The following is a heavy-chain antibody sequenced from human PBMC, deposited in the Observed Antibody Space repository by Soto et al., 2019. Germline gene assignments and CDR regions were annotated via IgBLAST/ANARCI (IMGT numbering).Heavy chain of an antibody. D-gene: IGHD3-22*01. CDR2: AGPSGSST. CDR3: ARTYYYDSTGYYRTFDY. CDR1: GFTFGIYA. V-gene: IGHV3-23*01. J-gene: IGHJ4*02. Sequence: SRGVLLVSCAASGFTFGIYAMSSVRLAPGRGLEWVSVAGPSGSSTFYADSVRGRFTISRDNVENTLYLQMKSLRVADTALYFCARTYYYDSTGYYRTFDYWGQGTLVTVSS.